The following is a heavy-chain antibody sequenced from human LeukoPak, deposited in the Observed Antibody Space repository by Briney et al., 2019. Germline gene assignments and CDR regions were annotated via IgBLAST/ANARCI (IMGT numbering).Heavy chain of an antibody. CDR1: GFTFSDFT. CDR2: ISSSRTSL. CDR3: ARAMYYFEY. Sequence: GGSLRLSCAASGFTFSDFTMNWVRQTPGKGLEWVSSISSSRTSLYYADSVKGRFTISRDNARNSLSLQMNSLRDEDTAVYSCARAMYYFEYWGQGTLVTVSS. V-gene: IGHV3-21*01. J-gene: IGHJ4*02.